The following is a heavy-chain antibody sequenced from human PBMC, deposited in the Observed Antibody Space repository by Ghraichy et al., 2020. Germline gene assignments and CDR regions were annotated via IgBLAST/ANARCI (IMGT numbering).Heavy chain of an antibody. CDR2: IYYSGST. Sequence: SETLSLTCTVSGGSISSGGYYWSWIRQHPGKGLEWIGYIYYSGSTYYNPSLKSRVTISVDTSKNQFSLKLSSVTAADTAVYYCARVGVVGATTGFDYWGQGTLVTVSS. D-gene: IGHD1-26*01. V-gene: IGHV4-31*03. CDR3: ARVGVVGATTGFDY. CDR1: GGSISSGGYY. J-gene: IGHJ4*02.